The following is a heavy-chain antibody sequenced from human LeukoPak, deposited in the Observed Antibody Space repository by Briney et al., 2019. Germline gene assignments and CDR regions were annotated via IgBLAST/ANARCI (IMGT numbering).Heavy chain of an antibody. CDR3: AKGGWLEY. V-gene: IGHV3-23*01. CDR2: ISVVGGST. D-gene: IGHD6-19*01. Sequence: GGSLRLSCAASGFTFSTNDMRWVRRPPGGGLEWVSAISVVGGSTSYADSVKGRFTSSRDNSKNTLYLQMNSLRAEDTAVYYCAKGGWLEYWGQGTLVTVSS. J-gene: IGHJ4*02. CDR1: GFTFSTND.